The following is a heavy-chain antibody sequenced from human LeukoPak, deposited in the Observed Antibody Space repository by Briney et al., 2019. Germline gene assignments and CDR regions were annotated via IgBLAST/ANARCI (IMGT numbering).Heavy chain of an antibody. J-gene: IGHJ3*02. V-gene: IGHV4-4*02. CDR1: GGSISSSNW. Sequence: SETLSLTCAVSGGSISSSNWWSWVRQPPGKGLEWIGEVYHSGSTNYNPSLKSRVTISVDKSKNQFSLKLSSVTAADTAVYYCAVGGVYLRGGAEAFDIWGQGTMVTVSS. CDR2: VYHSGST. D-gene: IGHD3-10*01. CDR3: AVGGVYLRGGAEAFDI.